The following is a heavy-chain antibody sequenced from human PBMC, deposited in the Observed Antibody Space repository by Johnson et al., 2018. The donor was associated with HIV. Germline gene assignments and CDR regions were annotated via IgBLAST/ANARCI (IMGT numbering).Heavy chain of an antibody. CDR3: AKVDDLATMIVGDAFDI. J-gene: IGHJ3*02. D-gene: IGHD5-12*01. Sequence: VQLVESGGGLIQPGGSLRLSCAASEFTVSSNYMSWVRQAPGKGLEWVSVIYSGGSTYSAASVTGRFTISRDNSKNTLYVQMNSLRAEDTAIYYCAKVDDLATMIVGDAFDIWGQGTMVTVSS. CDR2: IYSGGST. CDR1: EFTVSSNY. V-gene: IGHV3-53*01.